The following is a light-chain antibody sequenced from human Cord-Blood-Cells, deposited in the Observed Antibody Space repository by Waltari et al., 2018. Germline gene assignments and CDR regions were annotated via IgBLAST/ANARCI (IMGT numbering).Light chain of an antibody. V-gene: IGLV2-8*01. J-gene: IGLJ2*01. Sequence: QSALTQPPSASGSPGQSVTISCPGTSSDVGGYNYVSWYQQHPGKAPKLMIYEVSKRPSGVPDRFSGSKSGNTASLTVSVLQAEDEADYYCSSYAGSNNVVFGGGTKLTVL. CDR1: SSDVGGYNY. CDR3: SSYAGSNNVV. CDR2: EVS.